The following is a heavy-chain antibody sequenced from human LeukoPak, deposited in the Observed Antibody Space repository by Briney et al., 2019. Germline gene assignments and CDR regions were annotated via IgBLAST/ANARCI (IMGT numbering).Heavy chain of an antibody. V-gene: IGHV4-38-2*01. D-gene: IGHD1-26*01. CDR2: IYHSGST. CDR3: AGRELLASDAFDI. CDR1: GYSISSGYY. J-gene: IGHJ3*02. Sequence: SETLSLTCAVSGYSISSGYYWGWIRQPPGKGLEWTGSIYHSGSTYYNPSLKSRVTISVDTSKNQFSLKLSSVTAADTAVYYCAGRELLASDAFDIWGQGTMVTVSS.